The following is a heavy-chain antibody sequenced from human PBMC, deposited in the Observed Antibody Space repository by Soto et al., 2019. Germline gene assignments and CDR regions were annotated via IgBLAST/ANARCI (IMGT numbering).Heavy chain of an antibody. V-gene: IGHV3-64*04. CDR1: GFTFSSYA. J-gene: IGHJ6*03. Sequence: GGSLRLSCSASGFTFSSYAMHWVRQAPGKGLEYVSAISSNGGSTYYADSVKGRFTISRDNSKNTLYLQMNSLRAEDTAVYYCAKREGNYDFWSGYSRSSYYMDVWGKGTTVTVSS. CDR2: ISSNGGST. CDR3: AKREGNYDFWSGYSRSSYYMDV. D-gene: IGHD3-3*01.